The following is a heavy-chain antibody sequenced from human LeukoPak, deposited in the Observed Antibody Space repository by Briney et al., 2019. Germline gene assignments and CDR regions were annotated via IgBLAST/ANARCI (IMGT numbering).Heavy chain of an antibody. CDR2: IYTSGST. CDR3: AREKLVIRGSGIEYYMDV. D-gene: IGHD3-10*01. V-gene: IGHV4-61*02. CDR1: GGSISSGGYS. J-gene: IGHJ6*03. Sequence: KTPETLSLTCAVSGGSISSGGYSWSWIRQPPGKGLEWIGRIYTSGSTKNNPSLKSRVTMPVDMSKNQFSLKLSSVTAADTAVYYCAREKLVIRGSGIEYYMDVWGKGTTVTISS.